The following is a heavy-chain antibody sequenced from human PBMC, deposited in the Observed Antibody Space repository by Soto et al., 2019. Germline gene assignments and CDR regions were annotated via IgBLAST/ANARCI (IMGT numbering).Heavy chain of an antibody. CDR1: GDSVSINSAA. Sequence: PSQTLALTCAISGDSVSINSAAWNWIRQSPSRGLEWLGRTYYKSKLYNDYAVSVKSRITINPDTSKNQCYLQLNYVTHEDTAVYYCARDCTNGVCYPSYHYGMDVWGQGTTVTVSS. V-gene: IGHV6-1*01. J-gene: IGHJ6*02. D-gene: IGHD2-8*01. CDR3: ARDCTNGVCYPSYHYGMDV. CDR2: TYYKSKLYN.